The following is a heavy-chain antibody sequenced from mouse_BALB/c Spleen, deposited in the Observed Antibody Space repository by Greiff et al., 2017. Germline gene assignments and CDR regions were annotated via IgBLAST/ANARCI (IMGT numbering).Heavy chain of an antibody. CDR2: ISSGGSYT. CDR3: ARELGGAWFAY. Sequence: EVMLVESGGGLVKPGGSLKLSCAASGFTFSSYAMSWVRQSPEKRLEWVAEISSGGSYTYYPDTVTGRFTISRDNAKNTLYLEMSSLRSEDTAMYYCARELGGAWFAYWGQGTLVTVSA. CDR1: GFTFSSYA. D-gene: IGHD4-1*01. V-gene: IGHV5-9-4*01. J-gene: IGHJ3*01.